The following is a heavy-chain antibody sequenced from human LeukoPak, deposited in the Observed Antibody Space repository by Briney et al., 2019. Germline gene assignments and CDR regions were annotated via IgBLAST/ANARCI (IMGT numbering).Heavy chain of an antibody. Sequence: PGGSLRLSCAASGFTFSSYAMSWVRQAPGKGLEWVSAISGSGGSTYYADSVKGRFTISRDNSKNTLYLQMNGLRAEDTALYYCGTVQDTYYYDSSVGWGQGTLVTVSS. CDR3: GTVQDTYYYDSSVG. D-gene: IGHD3-22*01. CDR2: ISGSGGST. CDR1: GFTFSSYA. J-gene: IGHJ4*02. V-gene: IGHV3-23*01.